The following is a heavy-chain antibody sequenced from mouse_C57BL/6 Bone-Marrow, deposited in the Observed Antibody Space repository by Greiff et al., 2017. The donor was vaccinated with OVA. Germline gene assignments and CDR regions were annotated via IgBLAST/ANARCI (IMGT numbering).Heavy chain of an antibody. CDR3: ARYRSGSKTDWYFDV. Sequence: QVQLQQPGAELVKPGASVKLSCKASGYTFTSYWMHWVKQRPGQGLEWIGMIHPNSGSTKYNEKFKSKATLTVDKSSSTAYMQLSSLTSEDSAVYYCARYRSGSKTDWYFDVWGTGTTVTVSS. J-gene: IGHJ1*03. V-gene: IGHV1-64*01. CDR2: IHPNSGST. D-gene: IGHD1-1*01. CDR1: GYTFTSYW.